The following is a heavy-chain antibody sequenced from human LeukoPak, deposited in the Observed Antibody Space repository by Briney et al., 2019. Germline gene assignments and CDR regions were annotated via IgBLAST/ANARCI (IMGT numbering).Heavy chain of an antibody. Sequence: PGGSLRLSCAASGFTFSRYDMHWVRQATGKGLEWVSAIDTAGDTYYADSVKGRFTISRDDSKNTLYLQMNSLRAEDTAVYYCAKGYCSDTNCQTRLGLDYWGQGTLVTVSS. J-gene: IGHJ4*02. V-gene: IGHV3-13*04. CDR3: AKGYCSDTNCQTRLGLDY. D-gene: IGHD2-2*01. CDR1: GFTFSRYD. CDR2: IDTAGDT.